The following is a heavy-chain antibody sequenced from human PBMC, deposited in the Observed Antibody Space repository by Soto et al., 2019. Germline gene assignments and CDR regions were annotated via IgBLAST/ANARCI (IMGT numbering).Heavy chain of an antibody. CDR1: GGTFSSYA. CDR2: LLPIYGTA. Sequence: QVQLVQSGAEVKKPGSSVKVSCTASGGTFSSYAISWVRQSPGQGPEWMGGLLPIYGTANYAQKFQGRVNIAADESTSTAYMEPRSLRSEDTAVYYCAGWSAGDTAAPFDYCGQGTLVTVAS. CDR3: AGWSAGDTAAPFDY. D-gene: IGHD5-18*01. V-gene: IGHV1-69*12. J-gene: IGHJ4*02.